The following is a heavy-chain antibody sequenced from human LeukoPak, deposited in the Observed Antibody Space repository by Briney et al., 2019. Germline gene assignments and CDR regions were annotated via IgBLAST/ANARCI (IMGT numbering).Heavy chain of an antibody. CDR3: AKSPGSYFDY. D-gene: IGHD2-2*01. Sequence: PGGSLRLSCAASGFTFSRYSMRWVRQAPGEGLEWVSGISISGASTNYADSVKGRFTISRDNSKNTLYLQMNSLRAEDTAVYYCAKSPGSYFDYWGQGTLVTVSS. CDR1: GFTFSRYS. V-gene: IGHV3-23*01. J-gene: IGHJ4*02. CDR2: ISISGAST.